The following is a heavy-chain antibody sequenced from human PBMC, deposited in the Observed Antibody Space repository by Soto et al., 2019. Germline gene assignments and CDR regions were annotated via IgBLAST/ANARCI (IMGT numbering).Heavy chain of an antibody. CDR1: GGSIIISSYY. D-gene: IGHD1-26*01. CDR2: IYYSGST. J-gene: IGHJ6*02. CDR3: ARLDGAYYYGMDV. Sequence: SXTLSHACTVSGGSIIISSYYWGWIRQPPGKGLEWIGSIYYSGSTYYNPSLKSRVTISVDTSKNQFSLKLSSVTAADTAVYYCARLDGAYYYGMDVWGQGATVTVSS. V-gene: IGHV4-39*01.